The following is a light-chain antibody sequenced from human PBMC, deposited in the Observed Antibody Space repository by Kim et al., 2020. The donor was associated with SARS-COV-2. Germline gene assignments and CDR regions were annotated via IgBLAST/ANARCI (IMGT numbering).Light chain of an antibody. V-gene: IGKV3-20*01. CDR1: QSIIANY. J-gene: IGKJ1*01. CDR2: GSS. Sequence: PEERATLSCRASQSIIANYLAWFQQKPGQAPRLLIYGSSIRATGIPDRFSASGSGTDFTLTISRLAPEDFAVYYCQRYASSPPWTFGQGTKVDIK. CDR3: QRYASSPPWT.